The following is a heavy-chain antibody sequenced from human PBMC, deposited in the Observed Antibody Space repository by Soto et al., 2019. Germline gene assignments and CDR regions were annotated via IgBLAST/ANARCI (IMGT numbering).Heavy chain of an antibody. Sequence: GGSLRLSCAASGFTFSSYGMHWVRQAPGKGLEWVAVIWYDGSNKYYADSVKGRFTISRDNSKNTLYLQINSLRAEDTAVYYCARDPSLPYYYDSSGSKESWFDPWGQGTLVTVSS. CDR3: ARDPSLPYYYDSSGSKESWFDP. CDR2: IWYDGSNK. D-gene: IGHD3-22*01. J-gene: IGHJ5*02. V-gene: IGHV3-33*01. CDR1: GFTFSSYG.